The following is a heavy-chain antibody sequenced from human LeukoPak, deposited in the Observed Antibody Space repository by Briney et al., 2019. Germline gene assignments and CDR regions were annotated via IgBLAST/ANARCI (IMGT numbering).Heavy chain of an antibody. J-gene: IGHJ4*02. CDR2: IWCDGSNK. V-gene: IGHV3-33*01. D-gene: IGHD5-18*01. CDR1: GFTFSSYA. CDR3: ARAHGYSYGYIDY. Sequence: GGCLRLSCAASGFTFSSYAMHSVRQAPGKGLEWVAVIWCDGSNKQYAASVKGRFTISRDNSKNTLYLQMNSLRAEDTAVYYCARAHGYSYGYIDYWGQGTLVTVSS.